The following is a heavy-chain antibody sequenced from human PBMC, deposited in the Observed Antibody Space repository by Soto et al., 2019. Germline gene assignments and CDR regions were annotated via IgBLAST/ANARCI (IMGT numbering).Heavy chain of an antibody. CDR3: AHIVVAGLGYYFDY. J-gene: IGHJ4*02. D-gene: IGHD6-19*01. V-gene: IGHV2-5*02. CDR2: IYWDDDK. Sequence: ITLKESGPTLGKPTQTLTLTCTFSGFSLSSTRMAVGWIRQPPGKALEWLALIYWDDDKRYSPFLKSRLTITKDTSKNQVVLTMSNMDPVDTARYYCAHIVVAGLGYYFDYWGQGTLVTVSS. CDR1: GFSLSSTRMA.